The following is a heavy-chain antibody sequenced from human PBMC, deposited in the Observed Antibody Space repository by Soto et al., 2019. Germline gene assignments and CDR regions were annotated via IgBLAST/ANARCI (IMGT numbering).Heavy chain of an antibody. J-gene: IGHJ6*02. CDR1: GGSISSGDYY. CDR2: IYYSGST. V-gene: IGHV4-30-4*01. CDR3: ARVRITMVRGVIIDYCYYYGMDV. D-gene: IGHD3-10*01. Sequence: SETLSLTCTVSGGSISSGDYYWIWIRQPPGKGLEWIGYIYYSGSTYYNPSLKSRVTISVDTSKNQFSLKLSSVTAADTAVYYCARVRITMVRGVIIDYCYYYGMDVWGQGTTVTVSS.